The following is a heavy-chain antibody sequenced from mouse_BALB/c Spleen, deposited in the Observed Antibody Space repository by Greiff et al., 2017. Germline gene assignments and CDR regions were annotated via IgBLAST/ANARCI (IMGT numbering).Heavy chain of an antibody. D-gene: IGHD2-3*01. CDR2: INPGSGGT. CDR1: GYAFTNYL. V-gene: IGHV1-54*01. J-gene: IGHJ4*01. CDR3: AREDDGYVYAMDY. Sequence: QVHVKQSGAELVRPGTSVKVSCKASGYAFTNYLIEWVKQRPGQGLEWIGVINPGSGGTNYNEKFKGKATLTADKSSSTAYMQLSSLTSDDSAVYFCAREDDGYVYAMDYWGQGTSVTVSS.